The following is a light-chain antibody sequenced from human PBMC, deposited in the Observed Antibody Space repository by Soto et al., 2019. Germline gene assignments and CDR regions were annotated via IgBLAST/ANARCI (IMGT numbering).Light chain of an antibody. V-gene: IGKV3-15*01. CDR2: GAS. CDR1: QSVSSN. J-gene: IGKJ1*01. Sequence: EIVMTQSPATLSVSPGERATLSCRASQSVSSNLAWYQQKPGQAPRLLIYGASTRATGIPARFSGSGSGTEFTLTISSLQYEDFELYSCQQYNNWPRTFGQGTKVDIK. CDR3: QQYNNWPRT.